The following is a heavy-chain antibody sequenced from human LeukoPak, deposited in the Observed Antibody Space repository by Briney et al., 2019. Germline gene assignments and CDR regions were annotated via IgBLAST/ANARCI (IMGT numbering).Heavy chain of an antibody. CDR1: GYTFTSYG. J-gene: IGHJ3*02. CDR2: ISAYNGNT. D-gene: IGHD1-1*01. Sequence: GASVKVSCKASGYTFTSYGISWVRQAPGQGLGWMGWISAYNGNTNYAQKLQGRVTMTTDTSTSTAYMELRSLRSDDTAVYYCATRGLQLERPASGEDAFDIWGQGTMVTVSS. CDR3: ATRGLQLERPASGEDAFDI. V-gene: IGHV1-18*01.